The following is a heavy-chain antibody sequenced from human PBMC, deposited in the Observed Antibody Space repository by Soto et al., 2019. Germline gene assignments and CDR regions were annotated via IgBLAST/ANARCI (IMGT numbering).Heavy chain of an antibody. Sequence: GGSLRLSCVASGFTFSDFGMHWVRQGPGKGLEWLAVISEDAETDFHADSVKGRFTVSRDNFKETLYLQMNSLTTDDSGVYFCAKAPFRRPYYFYGMDVWGQGPTVTVFS. CDR2: ISEDAETD. CDR3: AKAPFRRPYYFYGMDV. CDR1: GFTFSDFG. V-gene: IGHV3-30*18. J-gene: IGHJ6*02. D-gene: IGHD3-10*01.